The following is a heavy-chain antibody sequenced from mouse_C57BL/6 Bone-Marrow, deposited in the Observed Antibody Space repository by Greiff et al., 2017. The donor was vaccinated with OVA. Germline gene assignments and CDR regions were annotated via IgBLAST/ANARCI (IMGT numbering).Heavy chain of an antibody. J-gene: IGHJ1*03. CDR2: IYPRSGST. Sequence: QVQLQQPGAELVRPGASVKLSCKASGYTFTSYGISWVKQRTGQGLEWIGEIYPRSGSTNYNEKFKGKATLTVDKSSSTAYMELRSLTSEDSAVYFCASYDYDWYFAVWGTGTPVTVSS. CDR1: GYTFTSYG. CDR3: ASYDYDWYFAV. V-gene: IGHV1-81*01. D-gene: IGHD2-4*01.